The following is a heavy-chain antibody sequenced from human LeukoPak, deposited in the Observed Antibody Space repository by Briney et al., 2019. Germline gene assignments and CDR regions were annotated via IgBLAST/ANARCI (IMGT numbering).Heavy chain of an antibody. V-gene: IGHV3-7*03. D-gene: IGHD5-12*01. J-gene: IGHJ4*02. CDR2: IKKDGSET. CDR3: ARGRYSGTTYYFDY. CDR1: GFTFSTSW. Sequence: GGSLRLSCTASGFTFSTSWMSWVRQVPGKGLEWVANIKKDGSETYYVDSVEGRFTISRDNAKNSLYLQMNSLRAEDTAMYYCARGRYSGTTYYFDYWGQGTLVTVSS.